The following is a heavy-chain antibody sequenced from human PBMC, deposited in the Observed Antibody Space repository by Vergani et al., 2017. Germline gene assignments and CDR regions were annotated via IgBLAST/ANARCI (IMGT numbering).Heavy chain of an antibody. CDR1: GFTFSSYA. J-gene: IGHJ3*02. CDR2: IYSGGST. V-gene: IGHV3-66*01. CDR3: ARDSSPNPARFYDDAFDI. D-gene: IGHD5/OR15-5a*01. Sequence: EVQLLESGGGLVQPGGSLRLSCAASGFTFSSYAMSWVRQAPGKGLEWVSVIYSGGSTYYADSVKGRFTISRDNSKNTLYLQMNSLRAEDTAVYYCARDSSPNPARFYDDAFDIWGQGTMVTVSS.